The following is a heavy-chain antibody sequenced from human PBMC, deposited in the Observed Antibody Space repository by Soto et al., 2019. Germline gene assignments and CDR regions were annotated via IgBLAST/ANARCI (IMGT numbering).Heavy chain of an antibody. J-gene: IGHJ4*02. D-gene: IGHD5-12*01. Sequence: PGGSLRLSCSASGFTFSSYAMHWVRQAPGKGLEYVSAISSNGGSTYYADSVKGRFTISRDNSKNTLYLQMSSLRAEDTAVYYCAKVGVKGGLVATIKLNTYFDYWGQGTLVTVSS. CDR2: ISSNGGST. CDR1: GFTFSSYA. CDR3: AKVGVKGGLVATIKLNTYFDY. V-gene: IGHV3-64D*06.